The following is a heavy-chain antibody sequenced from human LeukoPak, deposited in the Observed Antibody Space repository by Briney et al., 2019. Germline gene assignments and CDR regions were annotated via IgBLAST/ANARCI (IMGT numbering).Heavy chain of an antibody. V-gene: IGHV3-15*01. Sequence: GGSLRLSCAASGFTFTNAWMSWVRQAPGKGLEWVGRIKSKTDGGTADYAAPVKGRFTISRDDSKNTLYLQMHSLKTDDTAVYYCTPTIGGATTGVDYWGQGTLVTVSS. CDR3: TPTIGGATTGVDY. D-gene: IGHD1-1*01. CDR2: IKSKTDGGTA. J-gene: IGHJ4*02. CDR1: GFTFTNAW.